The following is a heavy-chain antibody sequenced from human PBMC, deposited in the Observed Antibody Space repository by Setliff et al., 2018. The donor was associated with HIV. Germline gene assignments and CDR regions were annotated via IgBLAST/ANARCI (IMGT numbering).Heavy chain of an antibody. J-gene: IGHJ6*03. D-gene: IGHD5-12*01. Sequence: PSETLSLTCAVYHASFSDYYMGWVRQAPGKGLEWIGEVNQSGSTNYNSSLKSRVTIRVDMSKNQFSLEVTAVTAADTAVYYCVRGWDDKVSTISAPYYNYMDVWGKGTTVTVSS. CDR3: VRGWDDKVSTISAPYYNYMDV. CDR1: HASFSDYY. CDR2: VNQSGST. V-gene: IGHV4-34*01.